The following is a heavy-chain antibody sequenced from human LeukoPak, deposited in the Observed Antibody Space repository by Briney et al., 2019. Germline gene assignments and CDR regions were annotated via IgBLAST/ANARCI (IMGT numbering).Heavy chain of an antibody. D-gene: IGHD3-9*01. CDR2: INPSGGST. Sequence: ASVKVSCKASGYTFTRYYIHWVRQAPGQGPEWMGMINPSGGSTTYAQNFQGRATMTRDTSTSTVYMELSSLRSDDTAVYHCARANYDILTGLKRPFDSWGQGTLVTVSS. CDR3: ARANYDILTGLKRPFDS. J-gene: IGHJ4*02. V-gene: IGHV1-46*03. CDR1: GYTFTRYY.